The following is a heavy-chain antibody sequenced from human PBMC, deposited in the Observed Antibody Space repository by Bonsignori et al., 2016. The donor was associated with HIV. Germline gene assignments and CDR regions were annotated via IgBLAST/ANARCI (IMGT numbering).Heavy chain of an antibody. D-gene: IGHD3-10*01. J-gene: IGHJ5*02. CDR3: ARITMVRGRGGFDP. CDR2: IKQDGSEK. Sequence: WIRQPPGKGLEWVANIKQDGSEKYYVDSVKGRFTISRDNAKNSLYLQMNSLRAEDTAVYYCARITMVRGRGGFDPWGQGTLVTVSS. V-gene: IGHV3-7*01.